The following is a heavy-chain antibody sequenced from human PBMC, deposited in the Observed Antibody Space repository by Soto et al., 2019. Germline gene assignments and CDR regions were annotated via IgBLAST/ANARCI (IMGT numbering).Heavy chain of an antibody. D-gene: IGHD6-13*01. CDR1: GFTFNTYG. Sequence: GGSLRLSCAASGFTFNTYGMHWVRQAPGKGLEWVAGISYDGRNENYADSVKGRFTISRDNSKNTLYLRMNSLRTEDTAVYYCANQRGVIAGGSLYYWGQGTLVTVSS. J-gene: IGHJ4*02. CDR3: ANQRGVIAGGSLYY. V-gene: IGHV3-30*18. CDR2: ISYDGRNE.